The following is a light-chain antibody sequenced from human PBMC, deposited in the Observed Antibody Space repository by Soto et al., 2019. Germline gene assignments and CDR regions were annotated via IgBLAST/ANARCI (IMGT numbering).Light chain of an antibody. CDR3: QQFNYYPYS. Sequence: DIQMTQSPSTLSAFVGDRVTITCRASQSISTWLAWYQQKPGKPPKVLIYNASSLESGVPSRFSGSGSGTEFTLTITTLQPEDFATYYCQQFNYYPYSFGQGTKLEIK. V-gene: IGKV1-5*01. J-gene: IGKJ2*03. CDR1: QSISTW. CDR2: NAS.